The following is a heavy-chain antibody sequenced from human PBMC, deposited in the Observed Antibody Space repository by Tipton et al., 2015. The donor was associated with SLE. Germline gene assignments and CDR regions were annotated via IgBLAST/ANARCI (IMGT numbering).Heavy chain of an antibody. D-gene: IGHD3-3*01. J-gene: IGHJ6*03. CDR1: GFTFSDYA. CDR2: ISSDGLNK. V-gene: IGHV3-30*04. Sequence: SLRLSCAASGFTFSDYAFHWVRQAPGKGLEWVTVISSDGLNKFYADSVKGRFTISRDNAKNSLYLQMNSLRPEDTALYYCAKSLIDSLDYYYMDVWGEGTTVTVSS. CDR3: AKSLIDSLDYYYMDV.